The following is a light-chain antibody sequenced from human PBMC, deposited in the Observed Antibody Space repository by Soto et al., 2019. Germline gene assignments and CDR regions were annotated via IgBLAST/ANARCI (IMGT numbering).Light chain of an antibody. CDR3: QQYYSPTLT. Sequence: DIVMTQSPDSLAVSLGERATINCKSSQNVLYSSNNKNQLAWYQQKPGQPPKLLIYWASTRESGVPDRFSGSGSGTDFILTISSLQAEDVAVYYCQQYYSPTLTFGGGTKVDIX. CDR1: QNVLYSSNNKNQ. V-gene: IGKV4-1*01. J-gene: IGKJ4*01. CDR2: WAS.